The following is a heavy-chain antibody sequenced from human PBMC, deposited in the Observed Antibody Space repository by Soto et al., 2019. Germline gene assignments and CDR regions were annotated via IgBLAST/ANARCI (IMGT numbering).Heavy chain of an antibody. V-gene: IGHV1-69*13. CDR2: IIPIFGTA. CDR3: AREPHYYGSGSLDAFDI. CDR1: GGTFSSYA. Sequence: SVKVSCKASGGTFSSYAISWVRQGPGHGLEWMGGIIPIFGTANYAQKFQGRVTITADESTSTAYMELSSLRSEDTAVYYCAREPHYYGSGSLDAFDIWGQGTMVTVSS. J-gene: IGHJ3*02. D-gene: IGHD3-10*01.